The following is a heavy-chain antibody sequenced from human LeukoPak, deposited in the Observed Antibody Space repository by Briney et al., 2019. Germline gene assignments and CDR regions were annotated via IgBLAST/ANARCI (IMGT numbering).Heavy chain of an antibody. J-gene: IGHJ4*02. D-gene: IGHD6-13*01. Sequence: GGSLRLSCAASGFPFSTYWMSWVRQAPGKGLEWVSGINWNGGSTGYADSVKGRFTISRDNAKNSLYLQMNSLRAEDTALYYCARDAYSSSWSNFDYWGQGTLVTVSS. CDR1: GFPFSTYW. CDR2: INWNGGST. V-gene: IGHV3-20*04. CDR3: ARDAYSSSWSNFDY.